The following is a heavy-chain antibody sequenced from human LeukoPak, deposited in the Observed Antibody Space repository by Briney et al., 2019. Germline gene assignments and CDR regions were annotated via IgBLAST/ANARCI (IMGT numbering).Heavy chain of an antibody. Sequence: SETLSLTCTVSGGSISTYYWNWIRQPPGKGLEWIGYIYYSGSTNYNPSLKSRVTMSVDTSKNQFSLKLSSVTAADTAVYYCARVDTTMALVAFDIWGQGTMVTVSS. D-gene: IGHD5-18*01. CDR3: ARVDTTMALVAFDI. J-gene: IGHJ3*02. CDR2: IYYSGST. V-gene: IGHV4-59*01. CDR1: GGSISTYY.